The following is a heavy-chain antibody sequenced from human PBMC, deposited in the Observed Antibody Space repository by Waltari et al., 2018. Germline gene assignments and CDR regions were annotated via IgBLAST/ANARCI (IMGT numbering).Heavy chain of an antibody. CDR1: GGSITSPSHY. Sequence: QLQLQESGPGLVKPSETLSLTCSVSGGSITSPSHYWGWISQPPGQGLEWFGTMSYSGATYSSPSLKSRVTRSRDTSKNQLSLKLGSVTTADTAVYYCATYIGASVGTAAFDVWGQGTMVTVSS. CDR2: MSYSGAT. CDR3: ATYIGASVGTAAFDV. D-gene: IGHD5-12*01. J-gene: IGHJ3*01. V-gene: IGHV4-39*01.